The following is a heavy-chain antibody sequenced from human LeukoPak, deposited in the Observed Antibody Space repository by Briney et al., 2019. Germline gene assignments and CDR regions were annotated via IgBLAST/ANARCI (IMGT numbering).Heavy chain of an antibody. J-gene: IGHJ4*02. CDR3: AKDHGLGLLWFGEFGGGNYYFDY. CDR2: ISGSGGST. CDR1: GFTFSSYA. Sequence: QSGGSLRLSCAASGFTFSSYAMSWVRQAPGKGLEWVSAISGSGGSTYYADSVKGRFTISRDNSKNTLYLQMNSLRAEDTAVYYCAKDHGLGLLWFGEFGGGNYYFDYWGQGTLVTVSS. D-gene: IGHD3-10*01. V-gene: IGHV3-23*01.